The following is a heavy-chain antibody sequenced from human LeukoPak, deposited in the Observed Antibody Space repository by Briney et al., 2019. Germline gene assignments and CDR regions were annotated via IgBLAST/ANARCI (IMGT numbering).Heavy chain of an antibody. CDR1: GFTFSSYG. CDR3: AKDRSVLLWFGEFPDY. J-gene: IGHJ4*02. D-gene: IGHD3-10*01. CDR2: ISYDGSNK. Sequence: GGSLRLSCAASGFTFSSYGMHWVRQAPGKGLEWVAVISYDGSNKYYADSVKGQFTISRDNSKNTLYLQMNSLRAEDTAVYYCAKDRSVLLWFGEFPDYWGQGTLVTVSS. V-gene: IGHV3-30*18.